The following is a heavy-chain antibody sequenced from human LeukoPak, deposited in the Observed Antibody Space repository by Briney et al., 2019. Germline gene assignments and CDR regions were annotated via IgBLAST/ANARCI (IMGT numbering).Heavy chain of an antibody. D-gene: IGHD4-11*01. CDR1: GGSFSGYY. Sequence: SETLSLTCAVYGGSFSGYYWSWIRQPPGKGLEWIGEINDSGGTKYIPSLKSRVTISADTSKNQFSLKVNSVTAADTAVYYCARGGLDSNFFDSWGQGTLVTVSS. J-gene: IGHJ4*02. CDR2: INDSGGT. V-gene: IGHV4-34*01. CDR3: ARGGLDSNFFDS.